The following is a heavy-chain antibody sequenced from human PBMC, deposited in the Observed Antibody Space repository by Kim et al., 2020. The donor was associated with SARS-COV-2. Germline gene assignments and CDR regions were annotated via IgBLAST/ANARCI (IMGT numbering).Heavy chain of an antibody. CDR3: AKDNSYYDFWSGYLRDSRNYYYYYGMDV. V-gene: IGHV3-30*18. J-gene: IGHJ6*02. D-gene: IGHD3-3*01. Sequence: GGSLRLSCAASGFTFSSYGMHWVRQAPGKGLEWVAVISDDGSNKYYADSVKGRFTISRDNSKNTLYLQMNSLRAEDTAVYYCAKDNSYYDFWSGYLRDSRNYYYYYGMDVWGQGTTVTVSS. CDR1: GFTFSSYG. CDR2: ISDDGSNK.